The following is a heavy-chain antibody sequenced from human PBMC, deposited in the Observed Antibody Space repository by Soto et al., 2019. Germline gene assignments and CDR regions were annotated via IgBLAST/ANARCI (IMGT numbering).Heavy chain of an antibody. CDR3: ARDPTSCSGGSCYSTNNAFDI. J-gene: IGHJ3*02. CDR1: GYTFTSYG. CDR2: ISANGGNT. Sequence: ASVKVSCKASGYTFTSYGISWVRQAPGQGLEWMGLISANGGNTSYAQKLQGRVTMTRDTSTSTVYMELSSLRSEDTAVYYCARDPTSCSGGSCYSTNNAFDIWGQGTMVTVSS. V-gene: IGHV1-18*01. D-gene: IGHD2-15*01.